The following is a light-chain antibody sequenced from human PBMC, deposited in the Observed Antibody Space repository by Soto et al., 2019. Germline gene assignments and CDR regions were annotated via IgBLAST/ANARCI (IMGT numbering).Light chain of an antibody. CDR1: NSNIGYNS. J-gene: IGLJ3*02. CDR2: RSH. V-gene: IGLV1-47*01. Sequence: QSVLTQPPSVSGTPGQRVTISCSGGNSNIGYNSVYWYQQLPGTAPKLLIYRSHERPSGVPDRFSGSKSGTSASLAISGLRSEDEADYSCATWDDNLSGVVFGGGTKLTVL. CDR3: ATWDDNLSGVV.